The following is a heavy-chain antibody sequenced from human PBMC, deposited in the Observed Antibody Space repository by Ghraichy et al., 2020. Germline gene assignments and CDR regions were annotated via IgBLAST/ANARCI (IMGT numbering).Heavy chain of an antibody. J-gene: IGHJ4*02. CDR1: GFSFSSYW. CDR3: AREPRYYESSGYSDY. D-gene: IGHD3-22*01. V-gene: IGHV3-74*01. Sequence: GGSLRLSCAASGFSFSSYWMQWVRQAPGKGLVWVSRINSDGSSTSYADSVKGRFTISRDNGKNTLYLQMSSLRAEDTAVYYCAREPRYYESSGYSDYWGQGTLVTVSS. CDR2: INSDGSST.